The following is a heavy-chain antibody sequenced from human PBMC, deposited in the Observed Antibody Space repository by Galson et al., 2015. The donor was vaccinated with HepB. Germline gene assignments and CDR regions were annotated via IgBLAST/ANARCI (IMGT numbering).Heavy chain of an antibody. D-gene: IGHD3-10*01. CDR3: ATTPGGSGTPSAFDI. CDR2: IWYDGSNK. CDR1: GFTFSSYA. J-gene: IGHJ3*02. Sequence: LRLSCAASGFTFSSYAMHWVRQAPGRGLEWVAVIWYDGSNKYYADSVKGRFTISRDNSKNTLYLQMNSLRAEDTAVYYCATTPGGSGTPSAFDIWGQGTMVTVSS. V-gene: IGHV3-30*04.